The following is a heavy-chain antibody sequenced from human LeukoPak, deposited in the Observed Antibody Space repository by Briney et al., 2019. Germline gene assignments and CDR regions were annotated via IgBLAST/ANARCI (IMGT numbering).Heavy chain of an antibody. Sequence: PGGSLRLSCAASGFTFSTYAIHWVRQAPGKGLEWVAVISYDGSTTYYADSVKGRFTISRDNSKNTLYLQMNSLRAEDTAVYYCAREHYDSSGPIDYWGQGTLVTVSS. J-gene: IGHJ4*02. V-gene: IGHV3-30-3*01. D-gene: IGHD3-22*01. CDR2: ISYDGSTT. CDR1: GFTFSTYA. CDR3: AREHYDSSGPIDY.